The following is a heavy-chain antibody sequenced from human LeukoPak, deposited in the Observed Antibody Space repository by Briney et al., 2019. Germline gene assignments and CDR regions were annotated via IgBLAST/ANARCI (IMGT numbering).Heavy chain of an antibody. CDR1: GFTFSSYA. Sequence: GGSLRLSCAASGFTFSSYAMSWVRQAPGKGLEWDSAISGSGGSTYYADSVKGRFTISRDNSKNTLYLQMNSLRAEDTAVYYCAKWVTGYSSGWYEGYYYYMDVWGKGTTVTVSS. D-gene: IGHD6-19*01. V-gene: IGHV3-23*01. CDR3: AKWVTGYSSGWYEGYYYYMDV. J-gene: IGHJ6*03. CDR2: ISGSGGST.